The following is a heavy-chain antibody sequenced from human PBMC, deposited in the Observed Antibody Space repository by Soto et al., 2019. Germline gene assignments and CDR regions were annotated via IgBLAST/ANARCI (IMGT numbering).Heavy chain of an antibody. D-gene: IGHD5-12*01. V-gene: IGHV4-59*08. CDR1: GGSISSYY. CDR3: ARRARDSGYDYGAYYYYYYYMDV. CDR2: IYYSGST. Sequence: QVQLQESGPGLVKPSETLSLTCTVSGGSISSYYWSWIRQPPGKGLEWIGYIYYSGSTNYNPSLKSRVAKSVDTSKNQFSLKLSSVTAADTAVYYCARRARDSGYDYGAYYYYYYYMDVWGKGTTVTVSS. J-gene: IGHJ6*03.